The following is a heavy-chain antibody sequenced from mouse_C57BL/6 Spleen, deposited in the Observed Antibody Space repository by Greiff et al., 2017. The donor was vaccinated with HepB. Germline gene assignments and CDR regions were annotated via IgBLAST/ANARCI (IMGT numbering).Heavy chain of an antibody. D-gene: IGHD2-2*01. J-gene: IGHJ3*01. V-gene: IGHV1-19*01. Sequence: EVQLQQSGPVLVKPGASVKMSCKASGYTFPDYYMNWVKQSHGKSLEWIGVINPYNGGTSYNQKFKGKATLTVDKSSSTAYMELNSLTSEDSAVYYGARGGGYETWFAYWGQGTLVTVSA. CDR3: ARGGGYETWFAY. CDR1: GYTFPDYY. CDR2: INPYNGGT.